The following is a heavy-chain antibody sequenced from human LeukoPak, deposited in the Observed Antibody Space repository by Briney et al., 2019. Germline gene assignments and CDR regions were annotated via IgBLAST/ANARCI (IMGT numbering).Heavy chain of an antibody. CDR2: IGTAGDI. Sequence: GGSLRLSCAASGFTFSNYDMHWVRQATGKGLEWVSGIGTAGDIYYPGSVKGRFTISRDNAKNSLYLQMNSLRAEDTAVYYCARKSSDSSGYYYFDYWGQGTLVTVSS. D-gene: IGHD3-22*01. V-gene: IGHV3-13*01. CDR1: GFTFSNYD. CDR3: ARKSSDSSGYYYFDY. J-gene: IGHJ4*02.